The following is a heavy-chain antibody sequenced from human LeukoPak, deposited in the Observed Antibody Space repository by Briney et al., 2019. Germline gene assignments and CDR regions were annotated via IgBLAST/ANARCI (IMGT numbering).Heavy chain of an antibody. D-gene: IGHD1-1*01. J-gene: IGHJ4*02. CDR1: GFTFSSYE. CDR3: ARVFSNPTGNDD. Sequence: PGGSLRLSCAASGFTFSSYEMNWVRQAPGKGLEWVSYISNSGNTIFYADSVKGRFTISRDNGKNSLYLQMNSLRAEDTAVYYCARVFSNPTGNDDWGQGTLVTVSS. CDR2: ISNSGNTI. V-gene: IGHV3-48*03.